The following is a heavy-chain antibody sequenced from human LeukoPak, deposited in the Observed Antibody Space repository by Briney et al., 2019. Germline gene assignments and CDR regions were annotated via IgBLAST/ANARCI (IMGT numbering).Heavy chain of an antibody. CDR2: IYYSGST. CDR1: GGSISGYY. J-gene: IGHJ6*02. CDR3: ARGPNYDILTDMGYYYYYGMDV. Sequence: SETLSLTCTVPGGSISGYYWSWIRQPPGKGLEWIGYIYYSGSTNYNPSLKSRVTISVDTSKNQFSLKPSSVTAADTAVYYCARGPNYDILTDMGYYYYYGMDVWGQGTTVTVSS. D-gene: IGHD3-9*01. V-gene: IGHV4-59*01.